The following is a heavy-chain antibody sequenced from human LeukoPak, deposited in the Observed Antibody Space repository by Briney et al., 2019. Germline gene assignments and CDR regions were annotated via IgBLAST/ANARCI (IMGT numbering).Heavy chain of an antibody. J-gene: IGHJ4*02. CDR3: AKLDYYDTH. Sequence: GGSLRLSCAASGFIFSGYAMNWVRQAPGKGPEWVAGILTNGGQTWYADSVKGRFTISRDNSKNTVWLQMVDLRVEDMAVYFCAKLDYYDTHWGQGTLVTVSS. V-gene: IGHV3-23*01. CDR2: ILTNGGQT. CDR1: GFIFSGYA. D-gene: IGHD3-22*01.